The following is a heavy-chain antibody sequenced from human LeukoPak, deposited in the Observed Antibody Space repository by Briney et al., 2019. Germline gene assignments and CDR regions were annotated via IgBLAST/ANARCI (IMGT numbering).Heavy chain of an antibody. V-gene: IGHV3-30*18. J-gene: IGHJ4*02. Sequence: GRSLRLSCAASGFTFSSYGMHWVRQAPGKGLEWGAVISYDGSNKYYADSVKGRFTISRDNSKNTLYLQMNSLRAEDTAVYYCAKDLPTVVILQYYFDYWGQGTLVTVSS. CDR3: AKDLPTVVILQYYFDY. CDR2: ISYDGSNK. D-gene: IGHD4-23*01. CDR1: GFTFSSYG.